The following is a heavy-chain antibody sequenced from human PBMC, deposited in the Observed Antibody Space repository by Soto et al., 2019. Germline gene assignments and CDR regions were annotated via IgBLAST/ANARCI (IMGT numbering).Heavy chain of an antibody. Sequence: ASVKVSCKASGYTFTGYYMHWVRQAPGQGPEWMGWINPNSGGTNYAQKFQGRVTMTRDTSISTAYMELSRLRSDDTAVYYCARAPADFYDSSGYYYVGVPLGDYWGQGTLVTVSS. CDR2: INPNSGGT. CDR3: ARAPADFYDSSGYYYVGVPLGDY. V-gene: IGHV1-2*02. D-gene: IGHD3-22*01. CDR1: GYTFTGYY. J-gene: IGHJ4*02.